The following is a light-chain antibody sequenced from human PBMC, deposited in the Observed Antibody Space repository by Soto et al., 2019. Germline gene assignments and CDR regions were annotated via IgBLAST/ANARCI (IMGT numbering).Light chain of an antibody. CDR3: QRYDSFRT. CDR1: QSVISNF. CDR2: GES. Sequence: ESVLTQSPGTLSLSPGVVATLSCMARQSVISNFLAWYQQKPCQAPRLLIYGESNRATGIPDRFSGSGSGTDFTLTITRLEPDDFAMYYCQRYDSFRTFGQGTKVEI. V-gene: IGKV3-20*01. J-gene: IGKJ1*01.